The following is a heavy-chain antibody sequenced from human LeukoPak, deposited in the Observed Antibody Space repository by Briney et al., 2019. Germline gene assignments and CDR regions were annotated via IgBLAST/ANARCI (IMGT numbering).Heavy chain of an antibody. CDR1: GASISSYY. Sequence: SETLSLTCTVSGASISSYYWSWIRQPPGKGLEWIGYIHYIGNTDYNPSLKSRVTMSVDTSRNQVSLKLTSVTAADTAVYYCARQLSRGYFDYWGQGTLVTVSS. V-gene: IGHV4-59*01. J-gene: IGHJ4*02. D-gene: IGHD6-6*01. CDR3: ARQLSRGYFDY. CDR2: IHYIGNT.